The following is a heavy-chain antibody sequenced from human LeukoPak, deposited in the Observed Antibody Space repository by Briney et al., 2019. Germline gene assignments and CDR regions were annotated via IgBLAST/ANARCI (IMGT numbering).Heavy chain of an antibody. V-gene: IGHV1-3*01. CDR3: ARVVDVNSYGLFDY. D-gene: IGHD5-18*01. Sequence: ASVKVSCKASGYTFTSYAMHWVRQAPGQRLEWMGWINAGNGNTKYSQKFQGRVTITRDTSASTAYMELSSLRSEGMAVYYCARVVDVNSYGLFDYWGQGTLVTVSS. CDR1: GYTFTSYA. CDR2: INAGNGNT. J-gene: IGHJ4*02.